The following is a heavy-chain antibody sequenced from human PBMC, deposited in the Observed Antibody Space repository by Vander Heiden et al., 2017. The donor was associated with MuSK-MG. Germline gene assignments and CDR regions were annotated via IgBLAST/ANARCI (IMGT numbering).Heavy chain of an antibody. CDR3: AKGPLREVAGTV. CDR2: IKEDGSQE. V-gene: IGHV3-7*03. CDR1: GFTLNNCW. J-gene: IGHJ4*02. D-gene: IGHD6-19*01. Sequence: EVQLVESGGGLVQPGGSLRLSCAASGFTLNNCWMAWVRQAPEKGLEWLAIIKEDGSQEDYVDSVKGRFTISRDNAKNTLFLQMNSLRTEDTAVYYCAKGPLREVAGTVWGRGTLVTVSS.